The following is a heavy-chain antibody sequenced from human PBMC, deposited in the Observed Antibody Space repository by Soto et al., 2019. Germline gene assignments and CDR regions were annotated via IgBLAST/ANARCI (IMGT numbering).Heavy chain of an antibody. CDR2: IKSKTDGGTT. CDR1: GFTFSNAW. D-gene: IGHD2-2*01. CDR3: TTGGCSSTSCYYY. Sequence: EVQLVESGGGLVKPGGSLRLSCAASGFTFSNAWMSWVRQAPGKGLEWVGRIKSKTDGGTTDYAAPVKGRFTISRDDSKNTLYLQMNSLKTEDTAVYYGTTGGCSSTSCYYYWGQGTLVTVSS. J-gene: IGHJ4*02. V-gene: IGHV3-15*01.